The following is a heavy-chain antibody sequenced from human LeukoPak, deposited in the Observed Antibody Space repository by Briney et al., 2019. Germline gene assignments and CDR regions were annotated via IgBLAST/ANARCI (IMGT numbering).Heavy chain of an antibody. J-gene: IGHJ5*02. CDR2: IKQDGSEK. Sequence: GSLRLSCAASGFTFSSYWMSWFRQAPGKGLEWVANIKQDGSEKYYVDSVKGRFTISRDNAKNSLYLQMNSLRAEDTAVYYCARVARSVYYWFDPWGQGTLVTVSS. V-gene: IGHV3-7*03. CDR1: GFTFSSYW. CDR3: ARVARSVYYWFDP. D-gene: IGHD3-10*01.